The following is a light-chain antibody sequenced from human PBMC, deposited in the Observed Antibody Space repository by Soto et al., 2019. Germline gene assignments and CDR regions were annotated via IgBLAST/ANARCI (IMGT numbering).Light chain of an antibody. V-gene: IGKV3-20*01. CDR1: QSVSSNF. J-gene: IGKJ1*01. CDR3: QQYGSSPRT. Sequence: EIVLTQSPGTLSLSPGERVTLSCRASQSVSSNFLAWYQQKPGQAPRLLIYGASSRATGIPDRFSGSGSGTDFSLTISRLEAEDFAVYYCQQYGSSPRTFGQGTKVDIK. CDR2: GAS.